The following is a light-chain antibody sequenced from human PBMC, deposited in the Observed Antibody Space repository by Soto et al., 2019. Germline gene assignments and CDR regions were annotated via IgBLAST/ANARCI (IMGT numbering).Light chain of an antibody. V-gene: IGKV3D-20*02. Sequence: EIVLTQSPGTLSLSPGERVTLSCRASQSLPTKALAWYQQKPGQTPRLLIYGASTRDTAIPDRFNGSGSGTDFTLTISRVEPEDFAVYYCQQRSSWPWTFGQGTKLEIK. J-gene: IGKJ1*01. CDR2: GAS. CDR1: QSLPTKA. CDR3: QQRSSWPWT.